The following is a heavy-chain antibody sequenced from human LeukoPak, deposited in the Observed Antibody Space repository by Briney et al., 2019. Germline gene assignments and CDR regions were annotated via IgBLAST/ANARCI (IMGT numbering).Heavy chain of an antibody. J-gene: IGHJ4*02. CDR2: IYPGDSES. CDR1: GYSFTNYW. D-gene: IGHD6-19*01. V-gene: IGHV5-51*01. CDR3: ARFLDPKSSGWYDLY. Sequence: LGEFLKISCKGSGYSFTNYWIAWVRQMPGKGLEWMGIIYPGDSESRYSPSFQGQVTISADKSISTAYLEWSSLKATDTAMYYCARFLDPKSSGWYDLYWGQGTQITVSS.